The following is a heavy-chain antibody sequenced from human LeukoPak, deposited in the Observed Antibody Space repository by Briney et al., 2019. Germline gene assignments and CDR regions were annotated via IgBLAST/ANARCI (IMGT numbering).Heavy chain of an antibody. V-gene: IGHV4-39*01. Sequence: SETLSLTCTVSGGSISSSSYYWGWIRQPPGKGLEWIGSIYYSGSTYYNPSLKSRVTISVDTSKNQFSLKLSSVTAADTAVYYCARQSPQGQYYYDSSGYYHGGFDYWGQGTLVTVSS. D-gene: IGHD3-22*01. CDR1: GGSISSSSYY. CDR2: IYYSGST. CDR3: ARQSPQGQYYYDSSGYYHGGFDY. J-gene: IGHJ4*02.